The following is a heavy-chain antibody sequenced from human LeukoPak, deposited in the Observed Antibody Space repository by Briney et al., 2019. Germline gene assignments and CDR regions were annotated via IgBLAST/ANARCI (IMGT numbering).Heavy chain of an antibody. Sequence: PGGSLRLSCAASGFTFSSYWMSWVRQAPGKGLEWVANIKQDGSEKYYVDSVKGRFTVSRDNAKNSLYLQMNSLRAEDTAVYYCATSIVVVTATQIPWGQGTLVTVSS. V-gene: IGHV3-7*01. CDR2: IKQDGSEK. J-gene: IGHJ5*02. CDR3: ATSIVVVTATQIP. D-gene: IGHD2-21*02. CDR1: GFTFSSYW.